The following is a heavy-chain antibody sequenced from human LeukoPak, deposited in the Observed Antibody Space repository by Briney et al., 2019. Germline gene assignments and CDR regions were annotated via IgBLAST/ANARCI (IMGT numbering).Heavy chain of an antibody. V-gene: IGHV3-23*01. Sequence: GGSLRLSCAASGFTFSSYAMSWVRQAPGKGLEWVSAISGSGGSTYYADSVRGRFAISRDNSKNTLYLKMNSLRAEDTAVYYCAKDPRAQYCSSPSCSHYDYWGQGTLVTVSS. CDR3: AKDPRAQYCSSPSCSHYDY. CDR2: ISGSGGST. J-gene: IGHJ4*02. CDR1: GFTFSSYA. D-gene: IGHD2-2*01.